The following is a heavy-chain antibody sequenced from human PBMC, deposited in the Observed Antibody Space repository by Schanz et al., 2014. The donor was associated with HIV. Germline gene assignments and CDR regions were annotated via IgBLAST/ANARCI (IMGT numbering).Heavy chain of an antibody. D-gene: IGHD2-15*01. Sequence: ELRLLESGGGLVQPGGSLRLSCAVSGFTFYNYAMNWVRQAPGKGLEYVATISGGGRDKYYADSVRGRVTISRDNPKNTLYLQIDSLRVEDTAVYYCALSRPSGYGGSWYFDLWGRGTLVTVSS. CDR2: ISGGGRDK. J-gene: IGHJ2*01. CDR3: ALSRPSGYGGSWYFDL. CDR1: GFTFYNYA. V-gene: IGHV3-23*01.